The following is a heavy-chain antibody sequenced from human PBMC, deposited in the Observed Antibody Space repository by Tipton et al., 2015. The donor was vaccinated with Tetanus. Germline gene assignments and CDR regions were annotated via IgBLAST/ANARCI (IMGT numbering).Heavy chain of an antibody. D-gene: IGHD2-15*01. J-gene: IGHJ2*01. CDR3: ARGGLCVGPACAGISPLLDV. CDR1: GASISSYY. V-gene: IGHV4-59*01. CDR2: IYYNGST. Sequence: TLSLTCTVSGASISSYYWSWIRKPPGKGLEWIGHIYYNGSTKYNPSLKSRVTVSLDTSKKHFSLRLSSVTAADTAVYYCARGGLCVGPACAGISPLLDVWGRGTLVTVSS.